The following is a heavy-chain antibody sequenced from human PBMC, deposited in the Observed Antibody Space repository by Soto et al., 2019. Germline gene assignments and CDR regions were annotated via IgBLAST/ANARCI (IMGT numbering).Heavy chain of an antibody. V-gene: IGHV1-18*01. CDR3: ARVFYRRQLVGDYDYGMDV. CDR2: ISAYNGNT. CDR1: GYTFTSYG. Sequence: ASVKVSCKASGYTFTSYGISWVRQAPGQGLEWMGWISAYNGNTNYAQKLQGRVTMTTDTSTSTAYMELRSLISDDTAVYSGARVFYRRQLVGDYDYGMDVWGQGTTVTVSS. D-gene: IGHD6-6*01. J-gene: IGHJ6*02.